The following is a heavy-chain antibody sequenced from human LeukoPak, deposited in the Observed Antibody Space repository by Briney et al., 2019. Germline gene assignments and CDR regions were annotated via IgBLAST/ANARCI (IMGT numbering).Heavy chain of an antibody. CDR2: ISPGGGST. CDR1: GYTFTGYW. D-gene: IGHD3-16*02. CDR3: ARDNSVGDIAWWFDP. Sequence: ASVKLSCKAFGYTFTGYWMHWVRQAPGQGPEWMGVISPGGGSTIYAQKFKGRVTLTRDMSTTTDYMELSSLRSEDTAVYYCARDNSVGDIAWWFDPWGQGTLVTVSS. V-gene: IGHV1-46*01. J-gene: IGHJ5*02.